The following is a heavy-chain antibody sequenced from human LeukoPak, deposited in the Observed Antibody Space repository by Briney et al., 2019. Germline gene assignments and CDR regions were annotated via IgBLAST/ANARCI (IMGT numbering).Heavy chain of an antibody. CDR2: IYPGDSDT. D-gene: IGHD1-26*01. Sequence: GESLKISCKGSGYSFTSYWIGGVRQMPGKGLEWMGIIYPGDSDTRYSPSFQGQVTISADKSISTAYLQWSSLKASDTAMYYCARGLGRSFYYYYMDVWGKGTTVTVSS. J-gene: IGHJ6*03. V-gene: IGHV5-51*01. CDR1: GYSFTSYW. CDR3: ARGLGRSFYYYYMDV.